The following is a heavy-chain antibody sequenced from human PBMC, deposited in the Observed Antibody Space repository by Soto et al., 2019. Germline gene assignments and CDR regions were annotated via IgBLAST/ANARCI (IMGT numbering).Heavy chain of an antibody. J-gene: IGHJ4*02. CDR3: ARDLPPIAAAGHFDY. V-gene: IGHV1-3*01. CDR2: INAGNGNT. D-gene: IGHD6-13*01. Sequence: ASVKVSCKTSAYTFTSYAMHWVRQAPGQRLEWMGWINAGNGNTKYSQKFQGRVTITRDTSASTAYMELSSLRSEDTAVYYCARDLPPIAAAGHFDYWGQGTLVTVSS. CDR1: AYTFTSYA.